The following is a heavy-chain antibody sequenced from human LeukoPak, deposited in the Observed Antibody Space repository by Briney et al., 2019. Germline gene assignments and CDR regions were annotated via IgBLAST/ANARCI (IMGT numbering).Heavy chain of an antibody. D-gene: IGHD2-8*01. J-gene: IGHJ6*02. Sequence: GGSLRLSCAASGFTFSSYAMHWVRQAPGKGLEWVSSISSSSSYIYYADSVKGRFTISRDNAKNSLYLQMNSLRAEDTAVYYCARDVYALYYYYYYGMDVWGQGTTVTVSS. CDR3: ARDVYALYYYYYYGMDV. CDR1: GFTFSSYA. CDR2: ISSSSSYI. V-gene: IGHV3-21*01.